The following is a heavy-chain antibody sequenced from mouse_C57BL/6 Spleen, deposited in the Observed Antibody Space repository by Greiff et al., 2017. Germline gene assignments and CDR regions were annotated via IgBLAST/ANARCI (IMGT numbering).Heavy chain of an antibody. J-gene: IGHJ2*01. D-gene: IGHD6-5*01. Sequence: QVQLQQSGAELAKPGASVKLSCKASGYTFTSYWMHWVKQRPGQGLEWIGYINPSSGYPKYNQKFKDKATLTAANSDSTAYMQLSSLTYEDSAVYYCARATQNDPMDYWGQGTTLTVSS. CDR1: GYTFTSYW. CDR2: INPSSGYP. CDR3: ARATQNDPMDY. V-gene: IGHV1-7*01.